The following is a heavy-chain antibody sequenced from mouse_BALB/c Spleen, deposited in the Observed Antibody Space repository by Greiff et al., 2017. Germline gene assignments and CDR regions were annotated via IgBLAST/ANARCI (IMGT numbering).Heavy chain of an antibody. D-gene: IGHD2-14*01. CDR3: ARSNYRYEDAMDD. CDR2: ISSGSSTI. Sequence: EVMLVESGGGLVQPGGSRKLSCAASGFTFSSFGMHWVRQAPEKGLEWVAYISSGSSTIYYADTVKGRFTISRDNPKNTLFLQMTSLRSEDTAMYDCARSNYRYEDAMDDWGQGTSVTVSS. V-gene: IGHV5-17*02. J-gene: IGHJ4*01. CDR1: GFTFSSFG.